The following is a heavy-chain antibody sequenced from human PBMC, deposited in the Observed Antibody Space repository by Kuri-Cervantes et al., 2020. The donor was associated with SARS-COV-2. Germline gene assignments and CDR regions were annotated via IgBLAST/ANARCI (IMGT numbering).Heavy chain of an antibody. Sequence: ESLKISCTVSGGSISSSSYYWGWIRQPPGKGLEWIGSIYYSGNTYYNPSLKSRVTISVDTSKNQFSLKLSSVTAADTAVYYCARDQGDNTVTTHWGQGTQVTVSS. CDR2: IYYSGNT. CDR1: GGSISSSSYY. D-gene: IGHD4-17*01. J-gene: IGHJ4*02. CDR3: ARDQGDNTVTTH. V-gene: IGHV4-39*02.